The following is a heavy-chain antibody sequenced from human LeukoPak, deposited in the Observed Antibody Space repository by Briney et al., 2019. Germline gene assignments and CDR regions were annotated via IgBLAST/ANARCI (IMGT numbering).Heavy chain of an antibody. Sequence: PSETLSLTCTVSGGSISSSSYSWSWIRQPPGKGLEWIGNIYNGGNTHYSPSLKSRITVSDDTSKNQFSLKLYSVTAADTAVYYCARRSGSGDSRRPFDYWGQGTLVTVSS. J-gene: IGHJ4*02. CDR3: ARRSGSGDSRRPFDY. CDR2: IYNGGNT. D-gene: IGHD4-17*01. V-gene: IGHV4-39*01. CDR1: GGSISSSSYS.